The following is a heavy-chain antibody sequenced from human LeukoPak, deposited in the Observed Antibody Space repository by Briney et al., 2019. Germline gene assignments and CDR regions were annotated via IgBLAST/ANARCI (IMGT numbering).Heavy chain of an antibody. CDR1: GYTFTGYF. CDR3: AREVLAKNYGMDV. Sequence: ASVKVSCKASGYTFTGYFMHWVRQAPGQGLEWMGWINPNSGGTNYAQKFQGRVTMTRDTSISTAYMELSSLRSDDTAVYYCAREVLAKNYGMDVRGQGTTVTVSS. D-gene: IGHD2-8*02. CDR2: INPNSGGT. V-gene: IGHV1-2*02. J-gene: IGHJ6*02.